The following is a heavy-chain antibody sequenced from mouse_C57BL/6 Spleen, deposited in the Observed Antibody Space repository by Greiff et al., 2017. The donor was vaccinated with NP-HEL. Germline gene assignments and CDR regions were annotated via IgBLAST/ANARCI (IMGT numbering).Heavy chain of an antibody. D-gene: IGHD1-1*01. J-gene: IGHJ2*01. V-gene: IGHV5-6*01. CDR1: GFTFSSYG. Sequence: EVQVVESGGDLVKPGGSLKLSCAASGFTFSSYGMSWVRQTPDKRLEWVATISSGGSYTYYPDSVKGRFTISRDNAKKTLYLQMSSLKSEDTAMYDCARQTTVADYFDYGGQGTTLTVSS. CDR2: ISSGGSYT. CDR3: ARQTTVADYFDY.